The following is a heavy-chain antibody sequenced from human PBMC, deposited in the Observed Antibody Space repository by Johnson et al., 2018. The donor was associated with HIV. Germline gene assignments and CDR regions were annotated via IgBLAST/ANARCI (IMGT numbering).Heavy chain of an antibody. CDR2: INSDGRST. V-gene: IGHV3-20*04. J-gene: IGHJ3*02. Sequence: VQLVESGGGVVRPGGSLRLSCGVSGFTFDDYAMSWVRQTPGNGLEWVSRINSDGRSTSYADSVKGRFTISRDNAKNTLDLQMNSLRAEDTALYYCAQKAVDGTCTDAFDIWGQGTMVTVSS. CDR1: GFTFDDYA. D-gene: IGHD6-19*01. CDR3: AQKAVDGTCTDAFDI.